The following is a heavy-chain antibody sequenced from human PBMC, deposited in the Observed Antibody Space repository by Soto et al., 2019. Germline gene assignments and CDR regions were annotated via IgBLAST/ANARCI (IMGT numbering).Heavy chain of an antibody. V-gene: IGHV3-30-3*01. D-gene: IGHD6-6*01. CDR2: ISYDGSNK. CDR3: ARTSVAAPGHPLYYFDY. CDR1: GFTFSSYA. Sequence: GGSLRLSCAASGFTFSSYAMHWVRQAPGKELEWVAVISYDGSNKYYADSVKGRFTISRDNSKNTLYLQMSSLRAEDTAVYYCARTSVAAPGHPLYYFDYWGQGTLVTVSS. J-gene: IGHJ4*02.